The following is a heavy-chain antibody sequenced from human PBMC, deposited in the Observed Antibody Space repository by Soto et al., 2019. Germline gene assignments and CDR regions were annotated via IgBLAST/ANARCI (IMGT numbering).Heavy chain of an antibody. CDR1: GFTFSSYS. CDR3: ARASSVNYYYMDV. Sequence: GGSLRLSCAASGFTFSSYSMNWVRQAPGKGLEWVSSISSSSSYIYYADSVKGRFTISRDNAKNSLYLQMNSLRAEDTAVYYCARASSVNYYYMDVWGKGTTVTVSS. D-gene: IGHD2-2*01. J-gene: IGHJ6*03. CDR2: ISSSSSYI. V-gene: IGHV3-21*01.